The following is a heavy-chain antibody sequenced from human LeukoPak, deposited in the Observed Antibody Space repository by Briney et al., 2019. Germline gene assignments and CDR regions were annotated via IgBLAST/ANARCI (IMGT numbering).Heavy chain of an antibody. V-gene: IGHV3-73*01. J-gene: IGHJ4*02. D-gene: IGHD2-8*01. CDR2: IRSKANSYAT. Sequence: GGSLRLSCAASGFTFSGSAMHRVRQASGKALEWVGRIRSKANSYATAYAASVKGRFTISRDDSKNTAYLQMNSLKTEDTAVYYCTRHVGGCTNGVCQSDYWGQGTLVTVSS. CDR1: GFTFSGSA. CDR3: TRHVGGCTNGVCQSDY.